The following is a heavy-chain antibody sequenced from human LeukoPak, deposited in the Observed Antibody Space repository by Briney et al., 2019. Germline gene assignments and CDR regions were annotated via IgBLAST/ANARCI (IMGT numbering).Heavy chain of an antibody. D-gene: IGHD2-15*01. Sequence: GGSLRLSCAASGFTFSSYSMNWVRQAPGKGLEWVSYISSSSSTIYYADSVKGRFTISRDNAKNSLYLQMNSLRAEDTAVYYCAKVPVVVVAAPFDYWGQGTLVTVSS. CDR3: AKVPVVVVAAPFDY. J-gene: IGHJ4*02. CDR1: GFTFSSYS. V-gene: IGHV3-48*01. CDR2: ISSSSSTI.